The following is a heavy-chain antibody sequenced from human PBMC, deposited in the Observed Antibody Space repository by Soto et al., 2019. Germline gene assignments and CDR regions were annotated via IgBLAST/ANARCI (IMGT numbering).Heavy chain of an antibody. Sequence: PSETLSLTCTVSGGSVSSGSYYWSWIRQPPGKGLEWTGYIYYSGSTNYNPSLKSRVTISVDTSKNQFSLKLSSVTAADTAVYYCARGKKIRYCSSTSCYGENWFDPWGQGTLVTVS. CDR1: GGSVSSGSYY. J-gene: IGHJ5*02. CDR2: IYYSGST. CDR3: ARGKKIRYCSSTSCYGENWFDP. D-gene: IGHD2-2*01. V-gene: IGHV4-61*01.